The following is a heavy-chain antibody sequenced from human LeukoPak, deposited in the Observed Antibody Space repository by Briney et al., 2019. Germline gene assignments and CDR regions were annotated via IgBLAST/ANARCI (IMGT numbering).Heavy chain of an antibody. CDR2: IRYDGSNK. V-gene: IGHV3-30*02. CDR3: AKERSNWREIDY. D-gene: IGHD6-13*01. CDR1: GFTFTTYA. J-gene: IGHJ4*02. Sequence: GSLRLSCAASGFTFTTYAMFWARQAPGKGLEWVAFIRYDGSNKYYADSVKGRFTISRDNSNNMLYLQMNSLRAEDTAVYYCAKERSNWREIDYWGQGTLVTVSS.